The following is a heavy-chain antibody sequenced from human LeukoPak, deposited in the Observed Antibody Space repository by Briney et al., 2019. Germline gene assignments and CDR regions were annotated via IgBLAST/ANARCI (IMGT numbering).Heavy chain of an antibody. Sequence: SETLSLTCTVPGGSINTHYWSWIRQPPGKGLEWIGYIYYTGITKYNPSLRSRVNISVDTSKNQFSLKLSSVTAADTAIYYCASLSGSLIDYWGQGTLVSVSS. V-gene: IGHV4-59*11. D-gene: IGHD1-26*01. CDR2: IYYTGIT. J-gene: IGHJ4*02. CDR3: ASLSGSLIDY. CDR1: GGSINTHY.